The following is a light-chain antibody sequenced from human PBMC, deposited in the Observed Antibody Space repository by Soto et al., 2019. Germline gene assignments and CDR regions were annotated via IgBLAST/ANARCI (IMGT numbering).Light chain of an antibody. J-gene: IGLJ1*01. CDR2: EVS. CDR1: SSDVGSYNI. CDR3: CSYAGSSTFAYV. V-gene: IGLV2-23*02. Sequence: QSVLTQPASVSGSPGQSITISCTGTSSDVGSYNIVSWYQQHPGKAPKLMIYEVSKRPSGVSNRFSGSKSGNTASLTISGLQAEDEADYYCCSYAGSSTFAYVFGTGTKLTVL.